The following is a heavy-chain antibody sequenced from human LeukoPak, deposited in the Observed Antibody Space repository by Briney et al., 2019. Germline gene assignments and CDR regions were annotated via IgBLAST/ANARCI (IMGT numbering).Heavy chain of an antibody. CDR2: ISWNSGSI. V-gene: IGHV3-9*01. D-gene: IGHD2-2*01. CDR1: GFTFDDYA. J-gene: IGHJ4*02. Sequence: GGSLRLSCAASGFTFDDYAMHWVRQAPGKGLEWVSGISWNSGSIGYADSVKGRFTISRDNAKNSLYLQMNSLRAEDTALYYCAKDGTHCSSTSCYRSLANDWGQGTLVTVS. CDR3: AKDGTHCSSTSCYRSLAND.